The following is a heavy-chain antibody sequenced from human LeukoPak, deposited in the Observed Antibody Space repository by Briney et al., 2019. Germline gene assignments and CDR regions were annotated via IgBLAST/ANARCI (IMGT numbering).Heavy chain of an antibody. V-gene: IGHV4-34*01. CDR2: INHSGST. CDR3: ARGYKYYDFWSGRNWFDP. Sequence: SETLSLTCAVYGGSFSGYYWSWIRHPPGKGLEWIGEINHSGSTNYNPSLKSRVTISVDTSKNQFSLKLSSVTAADTAVYYCARGYKYYDFWSGRNWFDPWGQGTLVTVSS. CDR1: GGSFSGYY. J-gene: IGHJ5*02. D-gene: IGHD3-3*01.